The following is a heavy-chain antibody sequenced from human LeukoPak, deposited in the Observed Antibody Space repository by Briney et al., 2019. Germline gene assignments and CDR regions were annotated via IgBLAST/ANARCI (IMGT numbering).Heavy chain of an antibody. CDR1: GFTFSSYA. Sequence: PGGSLRLSCAASGFTFSSYAMGWVRQAPGKGLEWVSAISGSGGSTYYADSVKGRFTISRDNSKNTLYLQMNSLRAEDTAVYYCAKDPCSSTSCYPFDYWGQGTLVTVSS. CDR3: AKDPCSSTSCYPFDY. D-gene: IGHD2-2*01. V-gene: IGHV3-23*01. CDR2: ISGSGGST. J-gene: IGHJ4*02.